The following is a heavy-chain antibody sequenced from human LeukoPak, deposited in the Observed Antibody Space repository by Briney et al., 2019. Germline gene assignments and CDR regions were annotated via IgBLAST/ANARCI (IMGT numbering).Heavy chain of an antibody. V-gene: IGHV3-21*01. J-gene: IGHJ4*02. Sequence: GGSLRLSCAASGFTFSSYSMNWVRQAPGKGLEWVSSISTSSIYIYYADSVKGRFTISRDNAKNSLYLQMNSLRAEDTAVYFCARDYYGDYFFDYWGQGTLVTVSS. CDR1: GFTFSSYS. D-gene: IGHD4-17*01. CDR3: ARDYYGDYFFDY. CDR2: ISTSSIYI.